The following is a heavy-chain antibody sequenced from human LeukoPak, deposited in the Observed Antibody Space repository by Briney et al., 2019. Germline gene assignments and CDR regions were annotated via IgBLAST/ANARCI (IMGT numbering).Heavy chain of an antibody. Sequence: ASMKVSCKASGYIFTSYGITWVRQAPGQGLEWMGWISPYNGNTNYAQRLQGRVTMTTETSTRTAYMELSSLRSDDTAIYYCARDLSKVATTYYNYWGQGTLVTVSS. CDR2: ISPYNGNT. J-gene: IGHJ4*02. CDR1: GYIFTSYG. D-gene: IGHD2-15*01. V-gene: IGHV1-18*01. CDR3: ARDLSKVATTYYNY.